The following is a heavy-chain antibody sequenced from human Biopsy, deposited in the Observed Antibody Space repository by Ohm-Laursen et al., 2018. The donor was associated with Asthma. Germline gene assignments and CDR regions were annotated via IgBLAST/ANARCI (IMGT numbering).Heavy chain of an antibody. V-gene: IGHV1-3*01. CDR2: INAGDGNT. J-gene: IGHJ3*01. CDR3: ARTYYDFLTGQVNDAFAL. CDR1: AYTITSNA. Sequence: ASVKVSCKASAYTITSNAMHWVRQAPGHSLEWMGWINAGDGNTKYSQKFQGRVTITRDTSASTAYMDLRSLRSEDTAMYYCARTYYDFLTGQVNDAFALWGQGTMVTVSS. D-gene: IGHD3-9*01.